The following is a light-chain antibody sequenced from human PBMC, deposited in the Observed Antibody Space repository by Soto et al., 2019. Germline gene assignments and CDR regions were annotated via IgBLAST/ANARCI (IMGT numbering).Light chain of an antibody. J-gene: IGLJ3*02. CDR1: SSNIGNNY. Sequence: QSVLTQPPSVSAAPGQKVTISCSGSSSNIGNNYVSWYQQLPGTAPKLLIYENNKRPTGIPDRFSGSKSGTSATLGIPRLHAGDEADYYCGTWDSSLRAWVFGGGTKLTVL. CDR2: ENN. CDR3: GTWDSSLRAWV. V-gene: IGLV1-51*02.